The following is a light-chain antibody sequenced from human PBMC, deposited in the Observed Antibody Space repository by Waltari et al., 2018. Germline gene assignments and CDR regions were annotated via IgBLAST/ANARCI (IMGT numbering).Light chain of an antibody. CDR1: QSLLPSNGYNY. Sequence: DIVMTQSPLSLPVTPGEPASISCRPSQSLLPSNGYNYLDWYLQNPGQSPQPLIYLGSNRASGVPDRFSGSGSGTDFTLKISRVEAEDVGVYYCMQALQTPRTFGQGTRLEIK. CDR3: MQALQTPRT. J-gene: IGKJ5*01. CDR2: LGS. V-gene: IGKV2-28*01.